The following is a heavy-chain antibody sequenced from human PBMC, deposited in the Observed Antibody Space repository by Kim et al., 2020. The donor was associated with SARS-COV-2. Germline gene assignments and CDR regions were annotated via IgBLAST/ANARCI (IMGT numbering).Heavy chain of an antibody. V-gene: IGHV3-23*01. D-gene: IGHD3-3*01. CDR2: ISGSGGST. J-gene: IGHJ4*02. Sequence: GGSLRLSCAASGFTFSSYAISWVRQAPGKGLEWVSAISGSGGSTYYADSVKGRFTISRDNSKNTLYLQMNSLRAEDTAVYYCAKAPQYYDFWSGYYAPREEYYFDYWGQGTLVTVSS. CDR3: AKAPQYYDFWSGYYAPREEYYFDY. CDR1: GFTFSSYA.